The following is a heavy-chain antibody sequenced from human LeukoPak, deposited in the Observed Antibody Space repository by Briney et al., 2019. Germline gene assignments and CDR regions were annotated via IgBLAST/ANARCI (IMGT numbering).Heavy chain of an antibody. CDR3: AWGVVPAAIGDY. D-gene: IGHD2-2*02. CDR2: ISSSSSYI. CDR1: GFTFSSYS. J-gene: IGHJ4*02. Sequence: GGSLRLSCAASGFTFSSYSMNWVRQAPGKGLEWVSSISSSSSYIYYADSVKGRFTNSRDNAKNSLYLQMNSLRAEDTAVYYCAWGVVPAAIGDYWGQGTLVTVSS. V-gene: IGHV3-21*01.